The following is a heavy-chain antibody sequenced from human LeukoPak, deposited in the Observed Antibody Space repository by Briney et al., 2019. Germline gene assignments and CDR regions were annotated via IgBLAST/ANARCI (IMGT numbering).Heavy chain of an antibody. D-gene: IGHD6-6*01. J-gene: IGHJ4*02. CDR1: GFTVSSNY. CDR3: ARDIDSSSSHFDY. V-gene: IGHV3-66*02. Sequence: GGSLRLSCAASGFTVSSNYMSWVRQAPGKGLEWVSVICSGGSTYYADSVKGRFTISRDNSKNTLYLQMNSLRAEDTAVYYCARDIDSSSSHFDYWGQGTLVTVSS. CDR2: ICSGGST.